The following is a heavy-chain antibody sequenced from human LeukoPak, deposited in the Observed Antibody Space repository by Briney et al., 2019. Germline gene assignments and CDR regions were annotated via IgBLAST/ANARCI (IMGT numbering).Heavy chain of an antibody. Sequence: GGSLRLSCAASGFTFSTYAMHWVRQAPGKGLEWVAVISFDGSNEYYADSVKGRFTISRDNSKNTLYLQINSLRPEDTAVYYCARDRPVGANYFDYRGQGTLVTVSS. J-gene: IGHJ4*02. CDR2: ISFDGSNE. CDR1: GFTFSTYA. V-gene: IGHV3-30-3*01. D-gene: IGHD1-26*01. CDR3: ARDRPVGANYFDY.